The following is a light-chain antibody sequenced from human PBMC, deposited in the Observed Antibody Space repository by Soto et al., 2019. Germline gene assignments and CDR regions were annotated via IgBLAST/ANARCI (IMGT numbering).Light chain of an antibody. CDR1: SSDVGAYMF. J-gene: IGLJ1*01. V-gene: IGLV2-14*01. Sequence: QSGLTQPASVSGSPGQSITISCTGTSSDVGAYMFVSWYQQYPGKAPKLMIYDITNRPSGVSNRFSGSKAGNTASLTISGLHAEDEADYSCVSFTTSKSYVFGTGTKATVL. CDR2: DIT. CDR3: VSFTTSKSYV.